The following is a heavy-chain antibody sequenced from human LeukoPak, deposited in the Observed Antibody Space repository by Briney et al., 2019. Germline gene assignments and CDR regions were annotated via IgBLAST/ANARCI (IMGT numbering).Heavy chain of an antibody. Sequence: GGSLRLSCAASGLTFGNYWMHWVRQAPGKGLVWVSRINGDVSSTSYADSVRGRFTISRDNSKDTLYLQMNSLRAEDTAIYYCARDIQLSTWGLGTMVTVSS. D-gene: IGHD5-24*01. V-gene: IGHV3-74*01. CDR3: ARDIQLST. CDR2: INGDVSST. CDR1: GLTFGNYW. J-gene: IGHJ3*01.